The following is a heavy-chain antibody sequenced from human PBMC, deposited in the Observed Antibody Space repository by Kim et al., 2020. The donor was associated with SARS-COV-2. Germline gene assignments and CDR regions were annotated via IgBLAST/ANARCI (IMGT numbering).Heavy chain of an antibody. CDR3: ARDIVYVWGSYRYARGDDY. CDR1: GFTFSSYE. Sequence: GGSLRLSCAASGFTFSSYEMNWVRQAPGKGLEWVSYISSSGSTIYYADSVKGRFTISRDNAKNSLYLQMNSLRAEDTAVYYCARDIVYVWGSYRYARGDDYWGQGTLVTVSS. J-gene: IGHJ4*02. V-gene: IGHV3-48*03. CDR2: ISSSGSTI. D-gene: IGHD3-16*02.